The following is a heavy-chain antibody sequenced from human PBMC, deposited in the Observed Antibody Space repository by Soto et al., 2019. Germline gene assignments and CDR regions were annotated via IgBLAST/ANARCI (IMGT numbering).Heavy chain of an antibody. CDR3: ARLGNWFDS. V-gene: IGHV4-30-2*01. J-gene: IGHJ5*01. CDR2: IYHSGST. CDR1: GGSISSGGYS. Sequence: SETLSLTCAVSGGSISSGGYSWSWIRQPPGKGLEWIGYIYHSGSTYYNPSLKSRVTISVDRSKNQFSLKLSSVTAADTAVYYCARLGNWFDSWGQGTLVTVSS.